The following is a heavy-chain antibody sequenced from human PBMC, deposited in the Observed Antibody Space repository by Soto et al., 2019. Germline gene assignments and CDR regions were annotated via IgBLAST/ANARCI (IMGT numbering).Heavy chain of an antibody. CDR1: GGSFTSNNW. J-gene: IGHJ4*02. D-gene: IGHD1-7*01. CDR2: IYRTGST. V-gene: IGHV4-4*02. Sequence: SETLSLTCAVSGGSFTSNNWWTWVRQPPGQGLEWIGEIYRTGSTNYNPSLKSRVTISLDKSDNQFSLKVTSLTAADTAVYYCASRDPGTSVDYWGQGTLVTVSS. CDR3: ASRDPGTSVDY.